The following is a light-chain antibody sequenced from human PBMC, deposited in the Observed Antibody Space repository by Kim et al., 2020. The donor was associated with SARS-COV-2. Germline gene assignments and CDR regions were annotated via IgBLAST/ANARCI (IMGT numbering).Light chain of an antibody. CDR3: QQYHNWPPLT. V-gene: IGKV3-15*01. CDR2: GAS. CDR1: QSVGSD. Sequence: SPGERATLSRRSSQSVGSDLAWYQQKPGQAPRLLIYGASTRATGIPARFSGSGSGTEFTLTIGSLQSEDFAVYYCQQYHNWPPLTFGGGTKVDIK. J-gene: IGKJ4*01.